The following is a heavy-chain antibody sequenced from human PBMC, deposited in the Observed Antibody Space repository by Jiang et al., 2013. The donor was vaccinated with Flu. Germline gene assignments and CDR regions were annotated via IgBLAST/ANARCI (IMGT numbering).Heavy chain of an antibody. CDR2: IYYSGST. CDR3: ARAKDYRGYYFDY. CDR1: GGSISSYY. V-gene: IGHV4-59*01. Sequence: PGLVKPSETLSLTCTVSGGSISSYYWSWIRQPPGKGLEWIGYIYYSGSTNYNPSLKSRVTISVDTSKNQFSLKLSSVTAADTAVYYCARAKDYRGYYFDYWGQGTLVTVSS. D-gene: IGHD4-11*01. J-gene: IGHJ4*02.